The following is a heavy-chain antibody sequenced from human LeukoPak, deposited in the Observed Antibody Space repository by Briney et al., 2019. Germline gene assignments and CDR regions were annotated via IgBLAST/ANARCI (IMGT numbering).Heavy chain of an antibody. CDR3: ATKQWLAPPPDS. D-gene: IGHD6-19*01. Sequence: PGGTLRLSCAASGFTFSKYCTLWVRHAPGKGLENVSRINTDGTVTTYADSVKGRFTVSRDNADNTLFLQMNSVRDEDTAVYYCATKQWLAPPPDSWGQGTPVTVSS. CDR1: GFTFSKYC. V-gene: IGHV3-74*01. CDR2: INTDGTVT. J-gene: IGHJ4*02.